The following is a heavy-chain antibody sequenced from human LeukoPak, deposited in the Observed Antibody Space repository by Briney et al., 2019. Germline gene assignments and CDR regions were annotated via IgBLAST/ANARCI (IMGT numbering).Heavy chain of an antibody. V-gene: IGHV4-34*01. CDR1: GGSFSGYY. CDR3: ARAYTPFYCSGGSCSAYYFDH. D-gene: IGHD2-15*01. CDR2: INHSGST. J-gene: IGHJ4*02. Sequence: SETLSLTCAVYGGSFSGYYWSWIRQPPGKGLEWIGEINHSGSTNYNPSLKSRVTISVDTSKNQFSLKLSSVTAADTAVYYCARAYTPFYCSGGSCSAYYFDHWGQGTLVTVSS.